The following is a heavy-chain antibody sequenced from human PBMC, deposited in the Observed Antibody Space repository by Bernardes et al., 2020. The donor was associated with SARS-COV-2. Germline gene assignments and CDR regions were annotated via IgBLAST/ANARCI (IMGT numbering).Heavy chain of an antibody. CDR3: ARGQLGYCSSTSCYTAHSWYYYYGMDV. V-gene: IGHV4-4*07. J-gene: IGHJ6*02. D-gene: IGHD2-2*02. CDR2: FYTSGST. CDR1: GGSISSYY. Sequence: SETLSLTCTVSGGSISSYYWSWIRQPAGKGLEWIGRFYTSGSTNYNPSLKSRVTMSVDTSKNQFSLKLSSVTAADTAVYYCARGQLGYCSSTSCYTAHSWYYYYGMDVWGQGTTVTVSS.